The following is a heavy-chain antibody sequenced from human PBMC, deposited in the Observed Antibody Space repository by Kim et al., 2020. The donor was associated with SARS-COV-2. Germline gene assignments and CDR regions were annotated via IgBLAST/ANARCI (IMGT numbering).Heavy chain of an antibody. Sequence: SETLSLTCTVSGGSISSYYWSWIRQPPGKGLEWIGYIYYSGSTNYNPSLKSRVTISVDTSKNQFSLKLSSVTAADTAAYYCARDVGLDYFDYWGQGTLVTGAS. J-gene: IGHJ4*02. D-gene: IGHD3-9*01. V-gene: IGHV4-59*13. CDR1: GGSISSYY. CDR2: IYYSGST. CDR3: ARDVGLDYFDY.